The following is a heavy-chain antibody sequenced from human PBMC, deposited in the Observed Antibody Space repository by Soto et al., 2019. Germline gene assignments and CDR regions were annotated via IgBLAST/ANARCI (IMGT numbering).Heavy chain of an antibody. V-gene: IGHV5-51*01. Sequence: PGESLKISCQGSGYSFTSHWIGWVRQKPGKGLEWMGFVYPGDSDTRYSPSFQGQVTISADKSKNQFSLKLSSVTAADTAVYYCARATFDPNDYGDYMVTQIDYWGQGTLVTVSS. CDR3: ARATFDPNDYGDYMVTQIDY. J-gene: IGHJ4*02. D-gene: IGHD4-17*01. CDR2: VYPGDSDT. CDR1: GYSFTSHW.